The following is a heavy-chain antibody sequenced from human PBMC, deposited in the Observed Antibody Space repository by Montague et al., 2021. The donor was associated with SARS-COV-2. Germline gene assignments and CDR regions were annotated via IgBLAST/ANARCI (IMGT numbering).Heavy chain of an antibody. CDR2: IGIGGDT. CDR3: ARGGEWSSSSLPDY. J-gene: IGHJ4*02. Sequence: SLRLSCAASGFTFGGYDMNWVRQAPGKGLEWVSAIGIGGDTYYLGSVKGRFIISRENAKNSSYLQMNSLRVGDTAVYYCARGGEWSSSSLPDYWGQGTLVTVSS. V-gene: IGHV3-13*04. D-gene: IGHD6-6*01. CDR1: GFTFGGYD.